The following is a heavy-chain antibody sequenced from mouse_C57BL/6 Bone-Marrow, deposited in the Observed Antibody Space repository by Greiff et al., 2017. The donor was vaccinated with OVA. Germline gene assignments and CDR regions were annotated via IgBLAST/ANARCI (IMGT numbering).Heavy chain of an antibody. D-gene: IGHD2-5*01. V-gene: IGHV5-6*01. CDR1: GFTFSSYG. CDR2: ISSGGSYT. CDR3: ARQSNYELYVDY. Sequence: DVQLVESGGDLVKPGGSLKLSCAASGFTFSSYGMSWVRQTPDKRLAWVATISSGGSYTYYPDSVKGRFTISRDNAKNTLYLQMSSLKSEDTAMYYCARQSNYELYVDYWGQGATLPVSS. J-gene: IGHJ2*01.